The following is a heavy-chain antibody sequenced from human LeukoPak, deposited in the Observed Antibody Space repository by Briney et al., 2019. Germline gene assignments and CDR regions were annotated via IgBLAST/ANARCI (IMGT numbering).Heavy chain of an antibody. CDR3: ARGRPLLYSSGWSSDY. CDR1: GFTFTTYW. J-gene: IGHJ4*02. D-gene: IGHD6-19*01. V-gene: IGHV3-74*01. CDR2: INSDGSIT. Sequence: PGGSLRLSCAASGFTFTTYWMHWVRQAPGKGLVWVSHINSDGSITSYADSVKGRFTISRDNAKNTLYLQMNSLRAEDTAVYYCARGRPLLYSSGWSSDYWGQGALVTVSS.